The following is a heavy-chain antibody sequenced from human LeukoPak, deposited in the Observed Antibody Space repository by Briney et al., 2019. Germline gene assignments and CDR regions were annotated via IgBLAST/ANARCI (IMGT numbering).Heavy chain of an antibody. Sequence: TGGSLRLPCAASGFTFSSYAMSWVRQAPGKGLEWVSAISGSGGSTYYADSVKGRFTISRDNSKNTLYLQMNSLRAEDTAVYYCAKAGRITIFGVVSASYYFDYWGQGTLVTVSS. CDR3: AKAGRITIFGVVSASYYFDY. D-gene: IGHD3-3*01. CDR1: GFTFSSYA. V-gene: IGHV3-23*01. CDR2: ISGSGGST. J-gene: IGHJ4*02.